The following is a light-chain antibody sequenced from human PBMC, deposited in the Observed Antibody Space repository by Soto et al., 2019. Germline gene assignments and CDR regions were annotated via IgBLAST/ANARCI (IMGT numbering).Light chain of an antibody. J-gene: IGKJ1*01. CDR1: QTISSW. V-gene: IGKV1-39*01. CDR2: AAS. CDR3: QQSYSTPPGT. Sequence: DIQMTQSPSTLSGSVGDRVTITCRASQTISSWLAWYQQKPGKAPKLLIYAASSLQNGVPSRFSGSGSGTDFTLTISSLKPEYFATYYCQQSYSTPPGTFGQGTKVDSK.